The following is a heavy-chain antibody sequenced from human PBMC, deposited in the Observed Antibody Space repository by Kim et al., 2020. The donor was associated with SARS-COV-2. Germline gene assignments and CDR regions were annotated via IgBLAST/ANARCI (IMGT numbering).Heavy chain of an antibody. V-gene: IGHV3-15*01. CDR2: IKSKTDGGTT. Sequence: GGSLRLSCAASGFTFSNAWMSWVRQAPGKGLEWVGRIKSKTDGGTTDYAAPVKGRFTISRDDSKNTLYLQMNSLKTEDTAVYYCTTDNPQWELRPFDYWGQGTLVTVSS. D-gene: IGHD1-26*01. CDR3: TTDNPQWELRPFDY. J-gene: IGHJ4*02. CDR1: GFTFSNAW.